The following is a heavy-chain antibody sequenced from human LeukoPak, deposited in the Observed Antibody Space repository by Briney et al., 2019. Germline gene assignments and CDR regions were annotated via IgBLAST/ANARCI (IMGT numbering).Heavy chain of an antibody. CDR2: INQDGSAK. D-gene: IGHD3-3*01. CDR1: GFTFSSYS. Sequence: SGGSLRLSCAASGFTFSSYSMNWVRQAPGKGLEWVANINQDGSAKYYVDSVKGRFTISKDSAKNSLYLQMSSLRVDDTAVYYCTRGDPDFWGQGTLVTVSS. V-gene: IGHV3-7*01. J-gene: IGHJ4*02. CDR3: TRGDPDF.